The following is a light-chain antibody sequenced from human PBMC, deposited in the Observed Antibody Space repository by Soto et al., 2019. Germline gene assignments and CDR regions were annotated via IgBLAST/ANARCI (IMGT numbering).Light chain of an antibody. Sequence: EIVLTQSPGTLSLSPGEGATLSCRASQSVSSSYLAWFQQKAGQAPRLLIYDASTRATGTPDRFSGSGSGTDFSLIISRLEPEDFAVYYCQQYATSPSITFGQGTRLEIK. V-gene: IGKV3-20*01. CDR1: QSVSSSY. CDR2: DAS. J-gene: IGKJ5*01. CDR3: QQYATSPSIT.